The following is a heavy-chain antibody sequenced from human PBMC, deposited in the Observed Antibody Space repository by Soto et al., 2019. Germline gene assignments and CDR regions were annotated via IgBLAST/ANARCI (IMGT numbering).Heavy chain of an antibody. Sequence: LRLSCAASGFTFSSYSMNWVRQAPGKGLEWVSSISSSSSYIYYADSVKGRFTISRDNSKNMVFLQMNSLRPEDTAVYYCVKPKEHFYDSSPGETWGQGTPVTVSS. D-gene: IGHD3-22*01. CDR3: VKPKEHFYDSSPGET. CDR1: GFTFSSYS. J-gene: IGHJ5*02. V-gene: IGHV3-21*01. CDR2: ISSSSSYI.